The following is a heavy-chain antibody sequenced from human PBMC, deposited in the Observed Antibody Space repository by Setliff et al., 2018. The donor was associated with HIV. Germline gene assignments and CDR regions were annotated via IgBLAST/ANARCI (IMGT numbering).Heavy chain of an antibody. CDR1: GYTFTNYD. V-gene: IGHV1-8*01. D-gene: IGHD1-26*01. CDR2: MNPDSGLT. CDR3: ARGSFGGSYSSF. J-gene: IGHJ4*02. Sequence: VASVKVSCKASGYTFTNYDINWVRQVPGQGLEWMGRMNPDSGLTDYAPKLQGRVIMTRNTSITTAYMQVTRLRSDDTAVYYCARGSFGGSYSSFWGQGTLVTVS.